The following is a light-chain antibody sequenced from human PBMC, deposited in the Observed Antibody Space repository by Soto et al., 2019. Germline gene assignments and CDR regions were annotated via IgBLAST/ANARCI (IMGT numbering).Light chain of an antibody. Sequence: DIQMTQSPYSLSTSVGDRVTITCRTSQSVSTYLNWYQQRPGKAPKLLIYGASSLQSGVPSRFSGSASGTHFTLTISSLQPEDFATYYCQEGSTLLTFGGGTKVDIK. V-gene: IGKV1-39*01. CDR3: QEGSTLLT. CDR2: GAS. CDR1: QSVSTY. J-gene: IGKJ4*01.